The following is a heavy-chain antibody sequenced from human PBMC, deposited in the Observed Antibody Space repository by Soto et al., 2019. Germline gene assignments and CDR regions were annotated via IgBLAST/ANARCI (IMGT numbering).Heavy chain of an antibody. D-gene: IGHD2-15*01. V-gene: IGHV3-21*01. Sequence: GGSLRLSCAASGFTFSSYSMNWVRQAPGKGLEWVSSISSSSSYIYYADSVKGRFTISRDNAKNSLYLQMNSLRAEDTAVYYCAREDCSGGSCYFYYYYYMDVWGKGTTVTVSS. CDR3: AREDCSGGSCYFYYYYYMDV. CDR2: ISSSSSYI. CDR1: GFTFSSYS. J-gene: IGHJ6*03.